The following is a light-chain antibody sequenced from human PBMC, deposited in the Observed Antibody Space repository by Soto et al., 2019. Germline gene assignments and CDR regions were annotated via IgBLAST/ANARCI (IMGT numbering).Light chain of an antibody. CDR3: QQRYDWPPLT. J-gene: IGKJ5*01. V-gene: IGKV3-11*01. CDR1: QSIGYY. Sequence: EIVLTQSPATLSLSPGERATLSCRASQSIGYYLAWYQEKPGQAPRLLIYDASIRATGIPARFSGSWSGTDFTLTINGLEPEDSAVYYCQQRYDWPPLTFGQGTRLEIK. CDR2: DAS.